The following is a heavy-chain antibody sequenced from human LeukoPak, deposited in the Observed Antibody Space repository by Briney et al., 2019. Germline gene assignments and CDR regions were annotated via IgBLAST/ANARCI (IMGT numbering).Heavy chain of an antibody. CDR3: ARAADYGDYNYYFDY. J-gene: IGHJ4*02. CDR1: GFTFSSYA. CDR2: ISYDGSNK. D-gene: IGHD4-17*01. Sequence: GGSLRLSCAASGFTFSSYAMHWVRQAPGKGLEWVAVISYDGSNKYYADSVKGRFTISRDNSKNTLYLQMNSLGAEDTAVYYCARAADYGDYNYYFDYWGQGTLVTVSS. V-gene: IGHV3-30-3*01.